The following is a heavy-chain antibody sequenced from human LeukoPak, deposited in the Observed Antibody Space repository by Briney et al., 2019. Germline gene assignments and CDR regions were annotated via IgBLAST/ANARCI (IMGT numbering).Heavy chain of an antibody. V-gene: IGHV4-59*01. CDR1: GGSISSYY. CDR3: ARLSYYDFWSPNWFDP. J-gene: IGHJ5*02. D-gene: IGHD3-3*01. CDR2: IYYSGST. Sequence: SETLSLTCTVSGGSISSYYWSWIRQPPGKGLEWIGYIYYSGSTNYNPSLKSRVTISVDTSKNQFSLKLSSVTAADTAVYYCARLSYYDFWSPNWFDPWGQETLVTVSS.